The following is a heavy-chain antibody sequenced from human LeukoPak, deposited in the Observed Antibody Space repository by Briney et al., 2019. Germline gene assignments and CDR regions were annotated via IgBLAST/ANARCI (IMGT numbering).Heavy chain of an antibody. Sequence: TGGSLRLSCAASGFTFSSYAMHWVRQAPGKGLGYVSAISSNGGSTYYANSVKGRFTISRDNSKNTLYLQMGSLRAEDMAVKYCARDSIAVAGTIDYWGQGTLVTVSS. V-gene: IGHV3-64*01. CDR1: GFTFSSYA. CDR2: ISSNGGST. D-gene: IGHD6-19*01. CDR3: ARDSIAVAGTIDY. J-gene: IGHJ4*02.